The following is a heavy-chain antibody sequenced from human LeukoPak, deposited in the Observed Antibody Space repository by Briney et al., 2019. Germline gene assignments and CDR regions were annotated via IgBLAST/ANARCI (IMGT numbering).Heavy chain of an antibody. J-gene: IGHJ6*02. CDR1: GFTFSDYY. V-gene: IGHV3-11*01. CDR3: ARRFLEWLSMDV. D-gene: IGHD3-3*01. Sequence: GGSLRLSCAASGFTFSDYYMSWIRQAPGKGLEWVSYISSSGSTIYYADSVKGRFTISRDNAKNSLYLQMNSLRAEDTAVCYCARRFLEWLSMDVWGQGTTVTVSS. CDR2: ISSSGSTI.